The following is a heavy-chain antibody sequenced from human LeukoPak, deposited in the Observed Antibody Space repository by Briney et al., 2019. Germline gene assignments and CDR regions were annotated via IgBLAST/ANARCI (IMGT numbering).Heavy chain of an antibody. CDR1: GFTFSSYW. Sequence: GGSLRLSCAASGFTFSSYWMSWVRQAPGKGLEWVANIKQDGSEKYYVDSVKGRFNIPRDNAKNSLYLQVNSLRAEDTAVYYCARAPPGYCSGGSCYSLWGQGTLVTVSS. V-gene: IGHV3-7*01. J-gene: IGHJ4*02. CDR2: IKQDGSEK. D-gene: IGHD2-15*01. CDR3: ARAPPGYCSGGSCYSL.